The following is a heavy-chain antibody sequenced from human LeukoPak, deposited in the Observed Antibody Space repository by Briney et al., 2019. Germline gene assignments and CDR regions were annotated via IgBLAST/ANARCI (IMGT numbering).Heavy chain of an antibody. J-gene: IGHJ4*02. Sequence: GGSLRLSCAASGFTFDDYGMSWVRQAPGKGLEWVSGINWNGGSTGYVDSVKGRFTISRDNAKNSLYLQMNSLRAEDTALYYCATINYYDSSGEVDYWGQGTLVTVSS. D-gene: IGHD3-22*01. CDR3: ATINYYDSSGEVDY. CDR1: GFTFDDYG. V-gene: IGHV3-20*04. CDR2: INWNGGST.